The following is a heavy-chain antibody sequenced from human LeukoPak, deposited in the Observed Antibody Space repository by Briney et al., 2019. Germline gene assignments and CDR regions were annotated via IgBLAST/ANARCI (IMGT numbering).Heavy chain of an antibody. J-gene: IGHJ4*02. D-gene: IGHD3-16*02. CDR1: GYTFTSYY. V-gene: IGHV1-46*01. Sequence: ASVKVSFKASGYTFTSYYIHWVRQAPGQGLEWMAIINPSGGSTTYAQKFQGRDTMTRDMSTSTVYMELSSLRSEDTAVYYCARSLKSYAGPQKDYWGQGTLVTVSS. CDR2: INPSGGST. CDR3: ARSLKSYAGPQKDY.